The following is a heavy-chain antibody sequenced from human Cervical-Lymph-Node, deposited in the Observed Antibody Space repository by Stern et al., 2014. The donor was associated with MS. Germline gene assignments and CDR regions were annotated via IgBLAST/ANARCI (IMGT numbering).Heavy chain of an antibody. D-gene: IGHD3-9*01. J-gene: IGHJ4*02. Sequence: VQLVESGPGLVKPSGTLSLTCAVSGGSISSSHWWTWVRQAPGKGLEWIGEIYHRGNTNYHPSPKSRVIISVDKPKNQFSLKLSSVTAADTAVYYCARASYDVLTDYYMGLINYWGQGTLVTVSP. V-gene: IGHV4-4*02. CDR3: ARASYDVLTDYYMGLINY. CDR2: IYHRGNT. CDR1: GGSISSSHW.